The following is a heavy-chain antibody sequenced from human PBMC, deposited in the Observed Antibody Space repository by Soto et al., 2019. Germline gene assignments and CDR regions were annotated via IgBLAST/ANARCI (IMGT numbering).Heavy chain of an antibody. CDR1: GGSVSSGSYY. V-gene: IGHV4-61*01. D-gene: IGHD6-6*01. CDR3: ARDKDQSSSYYYYGMDV. J-gene: IGHJ6*04. Sequence: QVQLQESGPGLVKPSETLSLTCTVSGGSVSSGSYYWSWIRQPPGKGLEWIGYIYYSGSTNYNPSLKSRVTISVDTSKNQFSLKLSSVTAADTAVYYCARDKDQSSSYYYYGMDVWGKGTTVTVSS. CDR2: IYYSGST.